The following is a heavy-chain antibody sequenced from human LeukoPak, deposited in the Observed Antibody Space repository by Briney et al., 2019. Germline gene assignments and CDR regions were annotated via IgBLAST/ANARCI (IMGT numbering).Heavy chain of an antibody. D-gene: IGHD6-13*01. CDR2: IYYSGST. V-gene: IGHV4-39*07. Sequence: SETLSLTCTVSGGSISSSSCYWGWIRQPPGKGLEWIGSIYYSGSTYYNPSLKSRVTISVDTSKNQFSLKLSSVTAADTAVYYCARDIAAASSIFDYWGQGTLVTVSS. J-gene: IGHJ4*02. CDR3: ARDIAAASSIFDY. CDR1: GGSISSSSCY.